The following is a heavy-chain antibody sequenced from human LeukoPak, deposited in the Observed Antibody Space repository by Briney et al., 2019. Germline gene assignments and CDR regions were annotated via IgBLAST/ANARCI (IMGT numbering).Heavy chain of an antibody. CDR2: IIPIFGIA. Sequence: SVKVSCTASGYTFTSYAISWVRQAPGQGLEWMGGIIPIFGIANYAQKFQGRVTITADESTSTAYMELSSLRSEDTAVYYCARDKYSYGYLLGYWGRGTLVTVSS. D-gene: IGHD5-18*01. CDR3: ARDKYSYGYLLGY. V-gene: IGHV1-69*13. CDR1: GYTFTSYA. J-gene: IGHJ4*02.